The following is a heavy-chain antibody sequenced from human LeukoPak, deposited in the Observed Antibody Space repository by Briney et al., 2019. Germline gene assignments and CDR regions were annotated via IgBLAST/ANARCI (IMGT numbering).Heavy chain of an antibody. CDR3: ARAAGHFDY. CDR1: GYTFIGYY. V-gene: IGHV1-18*04. D-gene: IGHD6-19*01. J-gene: IGHJ4*02. Sequence: ASVKVSCKASGYTFIGYYMHWVRQAPGQGLEWMGWISAYNGNTNYAQKLQGRVTMTTDTSTSTAYMELRSLRSDDTAVYYCARAAGHFDYWGQGTLVTVSS. CDR2: ISAYNGNT.